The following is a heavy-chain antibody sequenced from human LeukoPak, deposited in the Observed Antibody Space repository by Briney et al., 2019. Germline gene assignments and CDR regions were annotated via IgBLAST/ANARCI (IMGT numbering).Heavy chain of an antibody. J-gene: IGHJ5*02. CDR2: IWYDGSKK. CDR1: GFTFSSYS. D-gene: IGHD4-23*01. V-gene: IGHV3-33*08. Sequence: TGRSLRLSCAASGFTFSSYSMHWVRQAPGKGLEWVAFIWYDGSKKYYADSVEGRFTISRDNSNNTLYLQMNSLRAEDTAMYYCARDLGSGVNSGGWFDPWGQGTLVTVSS. CDR3: ARDLGSGVNSGGWFDP.